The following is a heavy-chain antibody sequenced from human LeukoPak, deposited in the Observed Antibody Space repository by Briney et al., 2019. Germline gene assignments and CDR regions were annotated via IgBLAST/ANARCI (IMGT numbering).Heavy chain of an antibody. D-gene: IGHD3-9*01. CDR3: ARDPPYYDILTGYYAAAASDI. Sequence: GASVKVSCKASGYTFTSYGISWVRQAPGQGLEWMGWISAYNGNTNYAQKLQGRVTMTTDTSTSTAYMELRSLRSDDTAVYYCARDPPYYDILTGYYAAAASDIWGQGTMVTVSS. CDR2: ISAYNGNT. V-gene: IGHV1-18*01. J-gene: IGHJ3*02. CDR1: GYTFTSYG.